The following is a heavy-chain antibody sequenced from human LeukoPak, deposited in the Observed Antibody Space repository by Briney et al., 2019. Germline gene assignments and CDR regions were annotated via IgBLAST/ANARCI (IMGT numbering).Heavy chain of an antibody. CDR1: GFTFGSYA. CDR3: VKSTEGTSRPSDY. D-gene: IGHD2/OR15-2a*01. CDR2: ISGGGIST. V-gene: IGHV3-23*01. J-gene: IGHJ4*02. Sequence: GGSLRLSCAASGFTFGSYAMSWVRQAPGKGLEWVSSISGGGISTYYADSVKGRFTITRDNSKNTLYLQMNSLRAEDTAVYYCVKSTEGTSRPSDYWGQGTLVTVSS.